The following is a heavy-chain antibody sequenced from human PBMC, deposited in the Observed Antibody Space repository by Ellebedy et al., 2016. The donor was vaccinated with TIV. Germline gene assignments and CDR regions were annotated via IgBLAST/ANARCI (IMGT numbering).Heavy chain of an antibody. D-gene: IGHD6-25*01. V-gene: IGHV1-24*01. CDR1: GYHFSEFS. CDR3: ATGRLSRADY. J-gene: IGHJ4*02. CDR2: FVPEDGKT. Sequence: AASVKVSCKVSGYHFSEFSMHWVRQAPGQGLEWMGRFVPEDGKTIYAQKFQGRATLTEDTSTDTADMELSSLRSEDTAIYYCATGRLSRADYWGQGTRITVSS.